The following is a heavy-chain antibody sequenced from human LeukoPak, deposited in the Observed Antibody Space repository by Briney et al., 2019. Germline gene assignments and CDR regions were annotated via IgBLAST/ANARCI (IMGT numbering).Heavy chain of an antibody. Sequence: ASVKVSCKVSGYTLTELSMHWVRQAPGKGLEWMGGFDPEDGETIYAQKFQGRVTITTDESTSTAYMELSSLRSEDTAVYYCARHPLPDIAVAGTARFDPWGQGTLVTVSS. D-gene: IGHD6-19*01. CDR3: ARHPLPDIAVAGTARFDP. V-gene: IGHV1-24*01. CDR2: FDPEDGET. J-gene: IGHJ5*02. CDR1: GYTLTELS.